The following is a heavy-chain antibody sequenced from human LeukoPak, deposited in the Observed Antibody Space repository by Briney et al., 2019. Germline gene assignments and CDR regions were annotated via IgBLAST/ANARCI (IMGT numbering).Heavy chain of an antibody. Sequence: ASVKVSCKASGYTFTNYYISWVRQAPGQGLEWMGWISAYNGNTNYAQKLQGRVTMTTDTSTSTAYMELRSLRSDDTAVYYCARDRISTVVTFGGFDPWGQGTLVTVSS. D-gene: IGHD4-23*01. CDR3: ARDRISTVVTFGGFDP. V-gene: IGHV1-18*01. CDR2: ISAYNGNT. J-gene: IGHJ5*02. CDR1: GYTFTNYY.